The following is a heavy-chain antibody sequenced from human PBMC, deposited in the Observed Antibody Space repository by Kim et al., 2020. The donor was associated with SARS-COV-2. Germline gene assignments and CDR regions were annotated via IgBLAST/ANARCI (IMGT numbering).Heavy chain of an antibody. CDR3: AKGVAAAGYYGVDV. D-gene: IGHD6-13*01. CDR2: IWYDGSNE. CDR1: GFTFSTHG. J-gene: IGHJ6*02. V-gene: IGHV3-30*02. Sequence: GGSLRLSCVSSGFTFSTHGMYWVRQGPAKGLEWVAYIWYDGSNEDYGDSVRGRFTISRDNSKRTVYLEMNSLRVDDTAVYYCAKGVAAAGYYGVDVWGQG.